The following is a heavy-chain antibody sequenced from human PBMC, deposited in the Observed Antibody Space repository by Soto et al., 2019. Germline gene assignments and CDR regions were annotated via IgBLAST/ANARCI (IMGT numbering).Heavy chain of an antibody. Sequence: SETLSLTCTVSGGSISSGGYYWSWIRQHPGKGLEWIGYIYYSGSTNYNHSLKSRVTISVDTSKNQFSLKLSSVTAADTAVYYCARVYYDSSGYRKGRGMDVWGQGTTVTVSS. V-gene: IGHV4-61*08. CDR2: IYYSGST. CDR1: GGSISSGGYY. D-gene: IGHD3-22*01. J-gene: IGHJ6*02. CDR3: ARVYYDSSGYRKGRGMDV.